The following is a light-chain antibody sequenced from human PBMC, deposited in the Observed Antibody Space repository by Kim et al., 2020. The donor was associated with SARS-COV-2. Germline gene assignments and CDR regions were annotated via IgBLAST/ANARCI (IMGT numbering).Light chain of an antibody. J-gene: IGKJ5*01. CDR3: QQRSNWPSIT. Sequence: SPGERATPSCRASQSVSNYLAWYQQKPGQAPRLLIYDASNRATGIPARFSGSGSGTDFTLTISSLEPEDFAVYYCQQRSNWPSITFGQGTRLEIK. CDR2: DAS. CDR1: QSVSNY. V-gene: IGKV3-11*01.